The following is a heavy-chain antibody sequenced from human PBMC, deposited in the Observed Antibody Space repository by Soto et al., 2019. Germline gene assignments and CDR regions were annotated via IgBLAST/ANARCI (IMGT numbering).Heavy chain of an antibody. V-gene: IGHV3-7*05. J-gene: IGHJ6*02. CDR3: ARVAGLLLLRDYYGMDV. CDR2: IKQDGSEK. Sequence: GGSLRLSCAASGFTFSSYWMSWVRQAPGKGLEWVANIKQDGSEKYYVDSVKGRFTISRDNAKNSLYLQMNSLRAEDTAVYYCARVAGLLLLRDYYGMDVWGQGTTVTVPS. CDR1: GFTFSSYW. D-gene: IGHD2-21*02.